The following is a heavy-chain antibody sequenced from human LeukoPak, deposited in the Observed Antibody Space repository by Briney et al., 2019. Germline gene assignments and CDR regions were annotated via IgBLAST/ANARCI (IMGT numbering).Heavy chain of an antibody. D-gene: IGHD3-10*01. V-gene: IGHV3-23*01. CDR3: AKVLRHYYGSGITFDY. CDR1: GFTFSSYA. J-gene: IGHJ4*02. CDR2: ISGSCGST. Sequence: GGSLRLSCAASGFTFSSYAMSWVRQAPGKGLEWVSAISGSCGSTYYADSVKGRFTISRDNSKNTLYLQMNSLRAEDTAVYYCAKVLRHYYGSGITFDYWGQGTLVTVSS.